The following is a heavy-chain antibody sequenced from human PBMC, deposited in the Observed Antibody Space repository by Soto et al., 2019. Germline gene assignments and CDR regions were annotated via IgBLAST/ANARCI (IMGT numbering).Heavy chain of an antibody. Sequence: QEQLVQSGAEVKKPGASVTVSCQASGYLFSTYYVHWVRHAPGQALQWMGVIDPSDGSTIYAQQFQDRITFTSDTSARTVLWGLTSLTFDDTAIYYCTKGFVTRQRPNHFYYGMDVWGQGTTVTVSS. CDR2: IDPSDGST. CDR1: GYLFSTYY. D-gene: IGHD6-25*01. J-gene: IGHJ6*02. CDR3: TKGFVTRQRPNHFYYGMDV. V-gene: IGHV1-46*01.